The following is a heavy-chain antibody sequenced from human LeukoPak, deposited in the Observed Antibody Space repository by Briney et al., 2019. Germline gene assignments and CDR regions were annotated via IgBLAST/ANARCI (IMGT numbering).Heavy chain of an antibody. Sequence: ASVTVSRKASGYTFSSSGISWVRQAPGQGLEWVGWISAYNGNTDYAQKFQGRVTMTTDRPTSTGYMELRSLRSDDTAVYYCARDRSHGDAFDIWCPGTMVIVSS. CDR2: ISAYNGNT. CDR1: GYTFSSSG. V-gene: IGHV1-18*01. J-gene: IGHJ3*02. CDR3: ARDRSHGDAFDI.